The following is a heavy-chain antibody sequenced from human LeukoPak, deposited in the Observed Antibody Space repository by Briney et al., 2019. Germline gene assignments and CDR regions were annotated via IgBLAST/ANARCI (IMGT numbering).Heavy chain of an antibody. J-gene: IGHJ4*02. CDR1: GGSISSGGYS. D-gene: IGHD4-17*01. V-gene: IGHV4-30-2*01. CDR3: ARAHGDYSLGY. CDR2: IYHSGST. Sequence: PSETLSLTCAVSGGSISSGGYSWSWIRQPPGKGLEWIGYIYHSGSTYYNPSLKSRVTISVDRSKNQFSLKLSSVTAADTAVYYCARAHGDYSLGYWGQGTLVTVSS.